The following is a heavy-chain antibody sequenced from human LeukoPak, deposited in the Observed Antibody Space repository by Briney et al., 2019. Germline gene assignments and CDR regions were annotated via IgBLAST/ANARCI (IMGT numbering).Heavy chain of an antibody. CDR3: ARDLRLKELAYCGGDCLDY. V-gene: IGHV3-64*01. CDR2: ISSNGGST. J-gene: IGHJ4*02. Sequence: GGSLRLSCAASGFTFSNYAMHWVRQAPGKGLEYVSAISSNGGSTYYANSVKGRFTISRDNSKNTLYLQMGSLRAEDMAVYYCARDLRLKELAYCGGDCLDYWGQATFVTVSS. CDR1: GFTFSNYA. D-gene: IGHD2-21*02.